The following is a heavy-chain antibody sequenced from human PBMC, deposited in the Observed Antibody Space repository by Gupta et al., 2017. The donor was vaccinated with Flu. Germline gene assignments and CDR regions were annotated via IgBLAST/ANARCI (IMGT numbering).Heavy chain of an antibody. CDR2: ISSSSSYI. Sequence: EVQLVESGGGLVKPGGSLRLSCAASGFTFSSYSMNWVRQAPEKGLEWISSISSSSSYIYYADSLKGRFTISKDNAKNSLYLQMNSLRAEDTAVYYCARAWTQGDAFDIWGQGTMVTVSS. V-gene: IGHV3-21*01. CDR1: GFTFSSYS. D-gene: IGHD1-1*01. J-gene: IGHJ3*02. CDR3: ARAWTQGDAFDI.